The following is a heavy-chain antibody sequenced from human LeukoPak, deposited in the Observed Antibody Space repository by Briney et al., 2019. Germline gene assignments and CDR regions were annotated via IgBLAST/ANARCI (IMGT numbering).Heavy chain of an antibody. Sequence: GGSLRLSCAASGFTFSTSAMTWVRQAPGKGLEWVSGVSGSGVTDYADSVKGRFTISRDNSKNTLYLQINSLRAEDTAVYYCARDLNWGGRWGQGTLVTVSS. CDR1: GFTFSTSA. CDR3: ARDLNWGGR. D-gene: IGHD7-27*01. J-gene: IGHJ4*02. CDR2: VSGSGVT. V-gene: IGHV3-23*01.